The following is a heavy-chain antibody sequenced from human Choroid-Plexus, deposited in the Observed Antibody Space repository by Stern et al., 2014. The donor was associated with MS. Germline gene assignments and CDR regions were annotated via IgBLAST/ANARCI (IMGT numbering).Heavy chain of an antibody. CDR2: IMPDGSET. V-gene: IGHV3-7*01. CDR1: GFTISRYW. D-gene: IGHD3-3*01. J-gene: IGHJ5*02. Sequence: EVQLVESGGGLVRPGGSLTLFCVASGFTISRYWMTWVRPAPGKGLDWVAIIMPDGSETYYVDSVKARFTISRDNAKNSLFLQMNSLRVEDTAVYYCARLLAFQFAPWGQGTLVTVSS. CDR3: ARLLAFQFAP.